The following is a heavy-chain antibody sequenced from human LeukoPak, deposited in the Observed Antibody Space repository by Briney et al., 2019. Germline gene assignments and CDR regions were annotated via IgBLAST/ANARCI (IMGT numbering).Heavy chain of an antibody. CDR3: AKDFNSGYSYGSVDY. CDR1: GFTFSTSA. J-gene: IGHJ4*02. CDR2: ISESGGST. V-gene: IGHV3-23*01. D-gene: IGHD5-18*01. Sequence: GGSLRLSCVVSGFTFSTSAMSWVRQAPGKGLEWVSGISESGGSTYYADSVKGRFTISRDNSKNTLYLQMNSLRAEDTAVYYCAKDFNSGYSYGSVDYWGQGTLVTVSS.